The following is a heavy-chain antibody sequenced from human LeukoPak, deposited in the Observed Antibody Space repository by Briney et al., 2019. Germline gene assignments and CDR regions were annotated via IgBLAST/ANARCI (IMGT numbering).Heavy chain of an antibody. CDR1: GDSFSAYY. D-gene: IGHD2-8*01. J-gene: IGHJ6*03. Sequence: SETLPLTCTVSGDSFSAYYWSWIRQPPGRGLEWIGYIYSSGNTNYNPSLKSRVTISVGTSKKQHSLKLTSVTAADTAVYYCAIHTNVDISSFMDVWGKGTTVTVSS. CDR3: AIHTNVDISSFMDV. V-gene: IGHV4-4*09. CDR2: IYSSGNT.